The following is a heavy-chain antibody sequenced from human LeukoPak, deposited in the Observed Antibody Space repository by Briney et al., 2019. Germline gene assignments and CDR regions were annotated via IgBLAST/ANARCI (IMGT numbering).Heavy chain of an antibody. D-gene: IGHD2-2*03. CDR1: GFTFSDYH. CDR3: ARDGSPLRFYEMDV. J-gene: IGHJ6*04. Sequence: GGSLRLSCAASGFTFSDYHMTWIRQAQGKGLEGISYISNTGRTTYYADSVKGRFTISRDDAKNSLFLEMNSLRAEDTAVYYCARDGSPLRFYEMDVWGKGTTVIVSS. V-gene: IGHV3-11*04. CDR2: ISNTGRTT.